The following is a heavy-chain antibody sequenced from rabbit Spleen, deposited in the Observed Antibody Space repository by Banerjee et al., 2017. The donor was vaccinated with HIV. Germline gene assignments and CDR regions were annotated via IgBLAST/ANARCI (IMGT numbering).Heavy chain of an antibody. CDR3: ARYINAWGECL. V-gene: IGHV1S45*01. Sequence: QEQLKESGGGLVQPGASLTLTCTASGFSFSDRDVMCWVRQAPGKGLEWIACINIVTGKSVYASWAKGRFIMSRTSSTTVTLQMTSLTAADTATYFCARYINAWGECLWGPGTLVTVS. CDR1: GFSFSDRDV. CDR2: INIVTGKS. D-gene: IGHD4-1*01. J-gene: IGHJ4*01.